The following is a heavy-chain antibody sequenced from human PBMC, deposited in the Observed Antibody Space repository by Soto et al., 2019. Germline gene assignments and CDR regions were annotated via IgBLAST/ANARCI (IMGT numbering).Heavy chain of an antibody. J-gene: IGHJ4*02. D-gene: IGHD3-9*01. Sequence: SETLSLTYTVSGGSISSSSYYWGWIRQPPGKGLEWGGRIYYSGSAYYNPSLKSRGTISVDTSKNQFSLKLSSVTAADTAVYYCASADDILTGYYIVDYWGQGTLVTVSS. CDR3: ASADDILTGYYIVDY. CDR2: IYYSGSA. V-gene: IGHV4-39*01. CDR1: GGSISSSSYY.